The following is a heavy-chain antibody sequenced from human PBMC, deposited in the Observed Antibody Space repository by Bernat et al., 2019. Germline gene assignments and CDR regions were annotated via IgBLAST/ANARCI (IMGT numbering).Heavy chain of an antibody. J-gene: IGHJ4*02. CDR3: ARDLPQDIVVVPAAIGY. V-gene: IGHV3-21*01. Sequence: EVQLVESGGGLVKPGGSLRLSCAASGFTFSSYSMNWVRQAPGKGLEWVSSISSSSSYIYYADSVKGRFTISRDNAKNSLYLQMNSLRAEDTAVYYCARDLPQDIVVVPAAIGYWGQGTLVTVSS. D-gene: IGHD2-2*01. CDR1: GFTFSSYS. CDR2: ISSSSSYI.